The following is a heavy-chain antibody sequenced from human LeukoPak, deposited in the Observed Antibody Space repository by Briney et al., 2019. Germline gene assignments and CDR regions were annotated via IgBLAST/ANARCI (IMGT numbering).Heavy chain of an antibody. V-gene: IGHV1-8*03. J-gene: IGHJ6*03. D-gene: IGHD3-10*01. CDR1: GYTFTSYD. CDR2: MNPNSGNT. CDR3: ARATMVRGVIMVRMYYMDV. Sequence: ASVKVSCNASGYTFTSYDINWVRQATGQGLEWMGWMNPNSGNTGYAQKFQGRVTITRNTSISTAYMELSSLRSEDTAVYYCARATMVRGVIMVRMYYMDVWGKGTTVTVSS.